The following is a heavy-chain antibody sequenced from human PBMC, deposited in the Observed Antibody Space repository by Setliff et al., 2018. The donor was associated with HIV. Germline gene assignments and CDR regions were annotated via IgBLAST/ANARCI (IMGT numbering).Heavy chain of an antibody. CDR2: INDNGST. Sequence: SETLSLTCAVSGYSISSGCYWGWIRQPPGKGLEWIGEINDNGSTNYNPSLKSRVTISVDTSKNQFSLKLSSVTAADTAVYYCARVRGRYYYHYAMDVWGQGTTVTVSS. V-gene: IGHV4-38-2*01. D-gene: IGHD3-10*01. CDR3: ARVRGRYYYHYAMDV. J-gene: IGHJ6*02. CDR1: GYSISSGCY.